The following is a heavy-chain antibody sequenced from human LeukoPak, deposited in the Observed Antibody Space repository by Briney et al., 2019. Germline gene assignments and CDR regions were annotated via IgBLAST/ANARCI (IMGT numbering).Heavy chain of an antibody. J-gene: IGHJ6*03. Sequence: SQTLSLTCTVSGGSISSGDYYWSWIRQPPGKGLEWIGYIYYSGSTYYNPSLKSRVTISVDTSKNQFSLKLSSVTAADTAVYYCARAVGYCSSTSCYDYYMDVWGKGTTVTVSS. V-gene: IGHV4-30-4*01. CDR2: IYYSGST. CDR3: ARAVGYCSSTSCYDYYMDV. D-gene: IGHD2-2*01. CDR1: GGSISSGDYY.